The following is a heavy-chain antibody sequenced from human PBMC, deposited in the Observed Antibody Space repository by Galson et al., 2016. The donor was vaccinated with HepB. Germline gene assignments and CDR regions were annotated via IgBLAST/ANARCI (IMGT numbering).Heavy chain of an antibody. CDR2: VSDDGRTQ. Sequence: CLRLSCAGSGFTFSNYGIQWVRQAPGKGLEWVAVVSDDGRTQRYADSVKGRFTISRDNSKNTVFLQMDRLKTEDTAVYYCAKEYSHGNWAYENWGRGNLVTVSS. V-gene: IGHV3-30*18. D-gene: IGHD3-22*01. CDR1: GFTFSNYG. CDR3: AKEYSHGNWAYEN. J-gene: IGHJ4*02.